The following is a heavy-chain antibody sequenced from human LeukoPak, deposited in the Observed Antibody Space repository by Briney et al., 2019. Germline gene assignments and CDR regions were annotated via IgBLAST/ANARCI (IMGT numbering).Heavy chain of an antibody. V-gene: IGHV5-51*01. CDR1: GYSFTSYW. CDR3: ARGWEGIMRVIDY. Sequence: GESLKISCKSSGYSFTSYWIGWVRQMPGKGLEWMGIIYPGDSDARYSPSFQGQVTISADKSISTAYLQWSSLKASDTAMHYCARGWEGIMRVIDYWGQGTLVTVSS. CDR2: IYPGDSDA. D-gene: IGHD3-16*01. J-gene: IGHJ4*02.